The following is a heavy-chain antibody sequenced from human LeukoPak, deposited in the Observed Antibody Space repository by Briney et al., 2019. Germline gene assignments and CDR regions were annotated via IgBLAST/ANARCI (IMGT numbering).Heavy chain of an antibody. CDR3: ARQGHYGSGDYYFDY. CDR1: GFSLSTSGVG. Sequence: SGPTLEKPTQTLTLTCTFSGFSLSTSGVGVGWIRQPPGKALEWLALIYWDDDKRYSPSLKSRLTITKDTSKNQVVLTMANMDPVDTATYYCARQGHYGSGDYYFDYWGQGTLVTVSS. CDR2: IYWDDDK. J-gene: IGHJ4*02. D-gene: IGHD3-10*01. V-gene: IGHV2-5*02.